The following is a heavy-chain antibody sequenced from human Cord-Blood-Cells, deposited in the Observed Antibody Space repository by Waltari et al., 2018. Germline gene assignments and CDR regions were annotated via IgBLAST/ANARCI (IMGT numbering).Heavy chain of an antibody. CDR1: GFTFSSYA. D-gene: IGHD6-6*01. CDR2: ISYDGSNK. V-gene: IGHV3-30-3*01. J-gene: IGHJ3*02. Sequence: QVQLVESGGGVVQPGGSLRTACAASGFTFSSYAMHVVRQAPGKGLEWVAVISYDGSNKYYADSVKGRFTISRDNSKNTLYLQMNSLRAEDTAVYYCAREIAARAFDIWGQGTMVTVSS. CDR3: AREIAARAFDI.